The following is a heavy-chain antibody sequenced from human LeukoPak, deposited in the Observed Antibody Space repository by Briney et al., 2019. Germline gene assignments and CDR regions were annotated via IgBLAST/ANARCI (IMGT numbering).Heavy chain of an antibody. Sequence: GASVKVSCKASGYTFTGYYMHWVRQAPGQGLEWMGWINPNSGVTNYAQKFQGRVTMTRDTSISTAYMELSRLRSDDTAVYYCARDHEPMGAYYYYMDVWGKGTTVTISS. J-gene: IGHJ6*03. D-gene: IGHD3-10*01. V-gene: IGHV1-2*02. CDR3: ARDHEPMGAYYYYMDV. CDR2: INPNSGVT. CDR1: GYTFTGYY.